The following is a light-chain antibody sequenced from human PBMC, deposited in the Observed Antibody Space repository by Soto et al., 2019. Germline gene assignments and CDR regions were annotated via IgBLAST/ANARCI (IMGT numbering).Light chain of an antibody. J-gene: IGLJ2*01. CDR1: SSNVGYNA. V-gene: IGLV1-44*01. CDR3: QSYDSSLSGSRV. Sequence: QSALTQPPSASGTPGQRVTISCSGSSSNVGYNAVNWYQQLPGTAPKVVIYKNNQRPSGVPDRFSGSKSGTSASLAITGLQAEDEADYYCQSYDSSLSGSRVFGGGTKLTVL. CDR2: KNN.